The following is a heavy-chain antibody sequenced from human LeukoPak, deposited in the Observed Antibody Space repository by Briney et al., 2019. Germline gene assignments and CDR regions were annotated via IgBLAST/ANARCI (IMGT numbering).Heavy chain of an antibody. V-gene: IGHV1-2*02. CDR1: GDTFTGYY. Sequence: ASVKVSCKASGDTFTGYYMHWVRQAPGQGLEWKGWINPNSGGTNYAQKFQGRVTMTRDTSISTAYMELSRLRSDDTAVYYCARGRRSNYADWFDPWGQGTLVTVSS. CDR3: ARGRRSNYADWFDP. D-gene: IGHD4-11*01. J-gene: IGHJ5*02. CDR2: INPNSGGT.